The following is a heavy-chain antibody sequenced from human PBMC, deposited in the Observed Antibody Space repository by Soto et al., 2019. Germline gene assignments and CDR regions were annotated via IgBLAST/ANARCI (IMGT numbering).Heavy chain of an antibody. Sequence: QITLKESGPTLVKPTQTLTLTCTVSGFSLSTSGVGVGWIRQPPGKALEWLALIYWNDDKSYSPSPKSRLTITKDTSNNQVVLTLPNVDPVDTATYYCAHRPPLGGLATPRSWFDPWGQGTLVTVSS. CDR2: IYWNDDK. V-gene: IGHV2-5*01. J-gene: IGHJ5*02. CDR3: AHRPPLGGLATPRSWFDP. CDR1: GFSLSTSGVG. D-gene: IGHD6-13*01.